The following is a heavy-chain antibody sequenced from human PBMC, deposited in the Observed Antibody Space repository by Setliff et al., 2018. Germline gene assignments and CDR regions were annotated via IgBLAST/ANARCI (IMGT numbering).Heavy chain of an antibody. V-gene: IGHV1-8*01. CDR3: ASSFSSYYKGRGYPLGAFDI. Sequence: ASVKVSCKASGYTFTSYGINWVRQATGQGLEWMGWISPYSGNTKYSQKSQGRVTITRDTSASTAYMELRSLRSEDTAVYYCASSFSSYYKGRGYPLGAFDIWGQGTMVTVSS. CDR2: ISPYSGNT. J-gene: IGHJ3*02. D-gene: IGHD3-22*01. CDR1: GYTFTSYG.